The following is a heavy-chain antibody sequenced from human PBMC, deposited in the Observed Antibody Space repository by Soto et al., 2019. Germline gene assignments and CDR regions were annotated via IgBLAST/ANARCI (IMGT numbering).Heavy chain of an antibody. CDR1: GGSFSGYY. Sequence: SETLSLTCAVYGGSFSGYYWSWIRQPSGKGLEWIGEINHSGSTNYNPSLKSRVTISVDTSKNQFSLKLSSVTAADTAVYYCARGLQDDGVATIEWVQFDYWGQGTLVTVSS. V-gene: IGHV4-34*01. CDR2: INHSGST. CDR3: ARGLQDDGVATIEWVQFDY. J-gene: IGHJ4*02. D-gene: IGHD5-12*01.